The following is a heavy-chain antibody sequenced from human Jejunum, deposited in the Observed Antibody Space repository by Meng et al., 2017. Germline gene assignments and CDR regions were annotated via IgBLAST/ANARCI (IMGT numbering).Heavy chain of an antibody. CDR2: IYYSGST. V-gene: IGHV4-30-4*01. CDR3: ARGPNDFYFDS. D-gene: IGHD2-21*02. J-gene: IGHJ4*02. CDR1: GGSISSGDYY. Sequence: QVQLQESGPGLVKPSHTLSLTCTVSGGSISSGDYYWSWIRQPPGKGLEWIGYIYYSGSTYYNPSLKSRVTISLDTSKNQFSLRLTSVTAADTAVYYCARGPNDFYFDSWGQGTLVTVSS.